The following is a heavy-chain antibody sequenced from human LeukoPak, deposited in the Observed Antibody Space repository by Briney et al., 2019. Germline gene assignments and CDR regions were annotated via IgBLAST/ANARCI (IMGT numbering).Heavy chain of an antibody. V-gene: IGHV4-34*01. CDR1: GGSFSGYY. CDR2: INHSGST. D-gene: IGHD2-8*01. CDR3: ARAGLVYAMAPFRRYMDV. J-gene: IGHJ6*03. Sequence: SETLSLTCAVYGGSFSGYYWSWIRQPPGKGLEWIGEINHSGSTNYNPSLKSRVTISVDTSKNQFSLKLSSVTAADTAVYYCARAGLVYAMAPFRRYMDVWGKGTTVTVSS.